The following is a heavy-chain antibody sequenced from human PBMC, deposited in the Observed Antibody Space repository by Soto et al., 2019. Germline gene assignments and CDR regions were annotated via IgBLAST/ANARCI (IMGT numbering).Heavy chain of an antibody. D-gene: IGHD6-13*01. V-gene: IGHV4-30-2*01. J-gene: IGHJ1*01. CDR1: GGSISSGGYS. CDR3: ARAAAFTSSWDS. Sequence: PSETLSLTCAVCGGSISSGGYSGSWIRQPPGKGLEWIGYIYHSGSTYYNPSLKSRVTISVDTSKNQFSLKLSSVTAADTAVYYCARAAAFTSSWDSWGQGALVTVSS. CDR2: IYHSGST.